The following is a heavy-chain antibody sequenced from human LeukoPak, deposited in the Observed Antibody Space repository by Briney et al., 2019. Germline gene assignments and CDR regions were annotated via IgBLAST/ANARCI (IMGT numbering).Heavy chain of an antibody. J-gene: IGHJ4*02. Sequence: SETLSLTCTVSGGSISSSSYYWGWIRQPPGKGLEWIGSIYYSGSTNYNPSLKSRVTISVDTSKNQFSLKLSSVTAADTAVYYCARRSQYQLLYVYWGQGTLVTVSS. CDR1: GGSISSSSYY. V-gene: IGHV4-39*07. CDR3: ARRSQYQLLYVY. D-gene: IGHD2-2*02. CDR2: IYYSGST.